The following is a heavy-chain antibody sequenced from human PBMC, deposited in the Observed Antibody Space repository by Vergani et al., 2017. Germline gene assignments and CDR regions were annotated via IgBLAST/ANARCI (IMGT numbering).Heavy chain of an antibody. J-gene: IGHJ5*02. CDR1: GASIRSSNYY. Sequence: QLQLQESGPGLVKPSATPSLTCSVSGASIRSSNYYWGWIRQPPWKGLEWNASIYYSGSTYYNPSLKSQVTISVDTSKNQFSLKLSSVTAADTAVYFCARHSTVEWLVKLGWIDPWGQGILVTVSS. V-gene: IGHV4-39*01. D-gene: IGHD6-19*01. CDR2: IYYSGST. CDR3: ARHSTVEWLVKLGWIDP.